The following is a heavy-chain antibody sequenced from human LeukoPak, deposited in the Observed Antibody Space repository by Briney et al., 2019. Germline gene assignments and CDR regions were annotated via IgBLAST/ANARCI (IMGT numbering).Heavy chain of an antibody. D-gene: IGHD2-15*01. J-gene: IGHJ5*02. CDR1: GYTFTSYG. V-gene: IGHV1-69*04. CDR2: IIPSLDVA. CDR3: VYCSGGSCFASNWFDP. Sequence: SVKVSCKASGYTFTSYGISWVRQAPGQGLEWMGRIIPSLDVANYAQKFQGRVTITACKSTSTVYMELSSLKSEDTAVYYCVYCSGGSCFASNWFDPWGQGTLVTVSS.